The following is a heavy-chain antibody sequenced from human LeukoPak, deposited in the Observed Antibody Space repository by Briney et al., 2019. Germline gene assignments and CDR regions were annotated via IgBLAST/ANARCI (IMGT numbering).Heavy chain of an antibody. CDR3: ARDPPSYDRVAYGMDV. CDR1: GYTFTSYG. J-gene: IGHJ6*02. D-gene: IGHD3-22*01. CDR2: ISAYNGNT. Sequence: ASVKVSFKASGYTFTSYGISWVRQAPGQGLERMGLISAYNGNTNYAQQHQRRVTMTTATPTRTAYMELRSLRSDDTAVYYCARDPPSYDRVAYGMDVWGQGTTVTVSS. V-gene: IGHV1-18*01.